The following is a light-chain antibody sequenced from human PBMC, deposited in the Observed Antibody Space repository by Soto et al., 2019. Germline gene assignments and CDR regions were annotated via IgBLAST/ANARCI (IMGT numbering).Light chain of an antibody. CDR2: TVS. J-gene: IGLJ1*01. Sequence: QSVLTQPSSVSGSPGQPITLSCTGTSSDVGGYKYVSWYQQHPGKAPKLLIYTVSNRPSGVSNRFSGSKSGNTASLTISWLQAEDEADYYCSSYTSSSSYVFGTGTKVTVL. CDR1: SSDVGGYKY. V-gene: IGLV2-14*01. CDR3: SSYTSSSSYV.